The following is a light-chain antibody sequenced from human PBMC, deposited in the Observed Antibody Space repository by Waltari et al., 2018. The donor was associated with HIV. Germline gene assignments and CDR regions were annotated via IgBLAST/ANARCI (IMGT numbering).Light chain of an antibody. J-gene: IGKJ2*01. CDR3: QQSYITPYT. Sequence: DILITQSPSSLSASLGDRVTITCRASLNITTFLNWYHQKPGKAPQLLISAASNLQSGVPSRFSGSGSGTDFTLTITSLQPADFATYCWQQSYITPYTFGQGTKLEIK. CDR1: LNITTF. V-gene: IGKV1-39*01. CDR2: AAS.